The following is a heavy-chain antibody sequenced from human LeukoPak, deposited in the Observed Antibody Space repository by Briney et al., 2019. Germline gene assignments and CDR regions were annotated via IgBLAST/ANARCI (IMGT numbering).Heavy chain of an antibody. J-gene: IGHJ4*02. CDR1: GGSISSGSYD. V-gene: IGHV4-61*02. CDR2: IYTSGST. Sequence: SETLSLTCTVSGGSISSGSYDWSWIRQPAGKGLEWIGRIYTSGSTNYNPSLKSRVTISVDTSKNQFSLKLSSVTAADTAVYYCARGNSISGYSSSWYRSDYFDYWGQGTLVTVSS. D-gene: IGHD6-13*01. CDR3: ARGNSISGYSSSWYRSDYFDY.